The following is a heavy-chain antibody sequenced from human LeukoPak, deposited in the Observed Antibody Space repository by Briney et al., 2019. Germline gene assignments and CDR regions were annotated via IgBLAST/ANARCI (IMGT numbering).Heavy chain of an antibody. CDR1: GGSISSYY. V-gene: IGHV4-59*08. Sequence: PSETLSLTCTVSGGSISSYYWSWIRQPPGKGLEWIGYIYYSGSTNYNPSLNSRVTISVDTSKNQFSLKLSSVTAADTAVYYCASLGFWSGYPMLDYWGRGPRVTVSS. CDR3: ASLGFWSGYPMLDY. CDR2: IYYSGST. D-gene: IGHD3-3*01. J-gene: IGHJ4*02.